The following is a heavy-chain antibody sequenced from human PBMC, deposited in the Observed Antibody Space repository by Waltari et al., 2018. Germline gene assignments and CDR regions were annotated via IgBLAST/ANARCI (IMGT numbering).Heavy chain of an antibody. CDR2: IYMGGST. CDR1: GFTVSSNY. V-gene: IGHV3-53*02. J-gene: IGHJ4*02. CDR3: AGPANWNYEGYFDY. D-gene: IGHD1-7*01. Sequence: EVQLVETGGGLIQPGGSLRLSCAASGFTVSSNYMRWVRTAPGKGREGVSVIYMGGSTYYAASVKGRFTISRDNSKNTLYLQMNSLRAEDTAVYYCAGPANWNYEGYFDYWGQGTLVTVSS.